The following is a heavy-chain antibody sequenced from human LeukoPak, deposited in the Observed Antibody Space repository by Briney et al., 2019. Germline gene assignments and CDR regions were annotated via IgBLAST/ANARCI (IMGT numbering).Heavy chain of an antibody. CDR2: IYYSGST. Sequence: PSETLSLTFTVSGGSISSYYWSWIRQPPGKGLEWIGYIYYSGSTNYNPSLKSRVTISVDTSKNQFSLKLSSVTAADTAVYYCARELSGDTAMARGYFDYWGQGTLVTVSS. CDR3: ARELSGDTAMARGYFDY. J-gene: IGHJ4*02. D-gene: IGHD5-18*01. CDR1: GGSISSYY. V-gene: IGHV4-59*01.